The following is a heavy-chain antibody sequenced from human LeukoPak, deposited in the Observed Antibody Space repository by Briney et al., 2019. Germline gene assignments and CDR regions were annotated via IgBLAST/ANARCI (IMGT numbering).Heavy chain of an antibody. Sequence: SETLSLPCTVSGGSITSYHWNWIRQPAGKGLEWIGRIYSSGNTNYSPSLKSRVTMSVDTSKTQFSLKLSFVTAADTAVYYCARGSSAAGGNFEYWGQGTLVSVSS. CDR3: ARGSSAAGGNFEY. CDR1: GGSITSYH. D-gene: IGHD6-13*01. V-gene: IGHV4-4*07. CDR2: IYSSGNT. J-gene: IGHJ4*02.